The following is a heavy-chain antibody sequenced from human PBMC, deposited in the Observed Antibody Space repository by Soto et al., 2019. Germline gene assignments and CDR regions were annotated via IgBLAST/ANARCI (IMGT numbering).Heavy chain of an antibody. CDR1: GFTFSSYA. D-gene: IGHD6-6*01. Sequence: GGSLRLSCAASGFTFSSYAMSWVRQAPGKGLEWVSAISGSGGSTYYADSVKGRFTISRDNSKNTLYLQMNSLRAEDTAVYYCAHMEQLVDYYYYYMDVWGKGTTVTVSS. V-gene: IGHV3-23*01. CDR2: ISGSGGST. CDR3: AHMEQLVDYYYYYMDV. J-gene: IGHJ6*03.